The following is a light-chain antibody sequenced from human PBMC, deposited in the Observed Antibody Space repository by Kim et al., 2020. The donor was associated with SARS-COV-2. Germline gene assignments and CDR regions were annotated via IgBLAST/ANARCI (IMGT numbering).Light chain of an antibody. Sequence: TSVGDRVIITCRASRNIGNWLAWYQQKPGKAPKLLIDKASNLQSGVPSRFTGSGSGTEFTLTINSLQPDDLATYYCQQYDNYPLSFGGGTKVDIK. CDR3: QQYDNYPLS. CDR2: KAS. CDR1: RNIGNW. V-gene: IGKV1-5*03. J-gene: IGKJ4*01.